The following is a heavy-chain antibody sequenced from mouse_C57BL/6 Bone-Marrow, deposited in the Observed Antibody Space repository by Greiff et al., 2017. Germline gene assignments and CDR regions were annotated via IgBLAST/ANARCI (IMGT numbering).Heavy chain of an antibody. V-gene: IGHV1-81*01. CDR2: ISPRSGNT. CDR1: GYTFTSYG. D-gene: IGHD2-10*02. CDR3: ARWSMDYVAY. J-gene: IGHJ3*01. Sequence: VKLQQSGAELARPGASVKLSCKASGYTFTSYGISWVKQRTGQGLEWIGEISPRSGNTYYNEQFKGKATLTADKSSSTAYMELRSLTSEDSAVYFCARWSMDYVAYWGQGTLVTVSA.